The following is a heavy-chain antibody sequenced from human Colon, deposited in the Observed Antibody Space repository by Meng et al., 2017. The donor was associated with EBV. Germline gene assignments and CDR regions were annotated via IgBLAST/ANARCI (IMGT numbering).Heavy chain of an antibody. CDR3: ARRPTGIDY. CDR2: SIHGGSP. CDR1: GGSFTVYY. J-gene: IGHJ4*02. D-gene: IGHD2-8*02. Sequence: QVQLQQWGAGLLKPSXXLSLTGAVYGGSFTVYYGSWIRQPPGKGLEWIGESIHGGSPSYNPSLKSRVTISIETSKHQLSLMLSSVTAADTAVYFCARRPTGIDYWGQGTLVTVSS. V-gene: IGHV4-34*12.